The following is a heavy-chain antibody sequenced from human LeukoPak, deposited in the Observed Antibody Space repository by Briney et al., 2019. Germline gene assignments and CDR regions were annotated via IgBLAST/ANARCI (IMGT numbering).Heavy chain of an antibody. Sequence: GRSLRLSCPPAAFKFDDYAMHWVRQGAGEGLEWVAGISWSSGHTKYAASVEGRFTNSRDNARNALYLQMDCLRRDDTALYYCVRSVVVVAATPTHFDLWGRGTQVIVSS. J-gene: IGHJ2*01. D-gene: IGHD2-15*01. V-gene: IGHV3-9*01. CDR1: AFKFDDYA. CDR3: VRSVVVVAATPTHFDL. CDR2: ISWSSGHT.